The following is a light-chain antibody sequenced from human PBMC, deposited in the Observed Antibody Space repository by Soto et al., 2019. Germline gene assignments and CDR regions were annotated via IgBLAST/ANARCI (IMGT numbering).Light chain of an antibody. CDR2: AAS. Sequence: DIQMTQSPSSLSASVGDRVTITCRASQSISSYLNWYQQKPGKAPKLLIYAASSLQSGVPSRFSGSRSGTDFTLTISRLQPEDFATYYCQQSYSTPYTFGQGTKLENK. CDR3: QQSYSTPYT. J-gene: IGKJ2*01. V-gene: IGKV1-39*01. CDR1: QSISSY.